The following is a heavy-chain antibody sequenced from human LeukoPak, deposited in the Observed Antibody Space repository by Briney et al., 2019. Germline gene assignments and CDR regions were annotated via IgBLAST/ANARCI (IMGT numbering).Heavy chain of an antibody. CDR1: GGSISSGTYY. CDR2: IYYSGST. Sequence: SQTLSLTCAVSGGSISSGTYYWSWIRQHPGKGLEWIGYIYYSGSTYYNPSLKSRVTISIDTSKNQFSLKLSSVTAADTAVYYCASVQYCSSTSCSSPGWFDPWGQGSLVTVSS. V-gene: IGHV4-31*11. CDR3: ASVQYCSSTSCSSPGWFDP. D-gene: IGHD2-2*01. J-gene: IGHJ5*02.